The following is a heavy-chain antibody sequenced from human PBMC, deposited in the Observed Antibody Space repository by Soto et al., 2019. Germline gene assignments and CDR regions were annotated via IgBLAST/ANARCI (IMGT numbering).Heavy chain of an antibody. D-gene: IGHD6-25*01. J-gene: IGHJ3*02. V-gene: IGHV1-18*01. CDR1: GYTFTSYG. CDR3: APDPILYSSAPRAFDM. Sequence: GASVKVSCKASGYTFTSYGISWVRQAPGQGLDWMGWISAYNGNTNYAQKLQGRVTMTTDTSTSTAYMELRSLRSDDTAVYYCAPDPILYSSAPRAFDMWGQGTMVTVSS. CDR2: ISAYNGNT.